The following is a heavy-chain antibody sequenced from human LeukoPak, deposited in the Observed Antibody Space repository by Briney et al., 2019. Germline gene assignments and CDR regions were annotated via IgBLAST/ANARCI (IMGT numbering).Heavy chain of an antibody. CDR3: ARHLYGSGLHRIDY. CDR2: IYYSGST. D-gene: IGHD6-19*01. CDR1: GGSISSTSYY. J-gene: IGHJ4*02. Sequence: PSETLSLTCSVSGGSISSTSYYWGWIRQPPGKGLEWIGSIYYSGSTYYNPTLKSRVTISVDTFKNQFSLKLSSVTAADTAVYHCARHLYGSGLHRIDYWGQGTLVTVSS. V-gene: IGHV4-39*01.